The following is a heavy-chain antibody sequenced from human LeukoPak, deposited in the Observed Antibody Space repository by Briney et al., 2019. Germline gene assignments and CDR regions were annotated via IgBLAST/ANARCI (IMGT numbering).Heavy chain of an antibody. CDR3: ASSGSSPIAFDI. J-gene: IGHJ3*02. Sequence: PGGSLRLSCAASGFTFSSYAMHWVRQAPGKGLEWVAVISYDGSNKYYADSVKGRLTISRDNSKNTLYLQMNSLRAEDTAVYYCASSGSSPIAFDIWGQGTMVTVSS. CDR2: ISYDGSNK. V-gene: IGHV3-30*04. D-gene: IGHD3-10*01. CDR1: GFTFSSYA.